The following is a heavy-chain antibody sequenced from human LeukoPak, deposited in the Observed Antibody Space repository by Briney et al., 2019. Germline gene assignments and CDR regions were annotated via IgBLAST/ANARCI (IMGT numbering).Heavy chain of an antibody. CDR3: ARVGFYYGSGSYSWGIDY. J-gene: IGHJ4*02. D-gene: IGHD3-10*01. V-gene: IGHV4-34*01. CDR1: GGSFSGYY. CDR2: INHSGST. Sequence: SETLSLTRAVYGGSFSGYYWSWIRQPPGKGLEWIGEINHSGSTNYNPSLKSRVTIPVDTSKNQFSLKLSSVTAADTAVYYCARVGFYYGSGSYSWGIDYWGQGTLVTVSS.